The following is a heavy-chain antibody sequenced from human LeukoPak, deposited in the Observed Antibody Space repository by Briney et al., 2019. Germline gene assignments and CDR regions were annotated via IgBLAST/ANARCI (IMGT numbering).Heavy chain of an antibody. CDR2: INHSGST. V-gene: IGHV4-34*01. CDR1: GGSFSDYY. J-gene: IGHJ5*02. CDR3: ARFTITWRTFDP. D-gene: IGHD2-2*01. Sequence: SETLSLTCAVYGGSFSDYYWSWIRQPPGKGLEWIGEINHSGSTNYNPSLKSRVTISVDTSKSHFSLRLTSVTAADTALYYCARFTITWRTFDPWGQGTLVTVSS.